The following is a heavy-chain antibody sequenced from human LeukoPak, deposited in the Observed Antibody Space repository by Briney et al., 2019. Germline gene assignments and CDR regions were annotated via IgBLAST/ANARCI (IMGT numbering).Heavy chain of an antibody. D-gene: IGHD3-10*01. V-gene: IGHV1-8*01. J-gene: IGHJ4*02. CDR2: MNPNSGNT. Sequence: ASVKVSCKASGYTFTSYDINWVRQATGQGLEWMGWMNPNSGNTGYAQKFQGRVTMTRNTSISTAYMELSSLRSEDTAVYYCARGRTRGYYGSGSYSYYFDYWGQGTLDTVSS. CDR3: ARGRTRGYYGSGSYSYYFDY. CDR1: GYTFTSYD.